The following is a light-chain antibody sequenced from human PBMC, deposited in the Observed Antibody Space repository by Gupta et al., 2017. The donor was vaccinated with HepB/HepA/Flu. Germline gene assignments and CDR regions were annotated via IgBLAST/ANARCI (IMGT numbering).Light chain of an antibody. V-gene: IGKV3-20*01. CDR3: QQYGSSPRT. CDR2: DAA. J-gene: IGKJ1*01. Sequence: EIVLTQSPGTLSLSPGERATLSCRASQSISSSYIAWYQQKSGQAPRLLIYDAASRATGIPDRFSGSGSGTDFTLTITRLEPEDCAVYYCQQYGSSPRTFGQGTEVEVK. CDR1: QSISSSY.